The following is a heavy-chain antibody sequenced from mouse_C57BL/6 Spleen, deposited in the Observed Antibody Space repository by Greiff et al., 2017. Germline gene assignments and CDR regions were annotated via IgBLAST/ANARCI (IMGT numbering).Heavy chain of an antibody. CDR2: ISSGGDYI. D-gene: IGHD2-4*01. CDR1: GFTFSSYA. Sequence: EVKLVESGEGLVKPGGSLKLSCAASGFTFSSYAMSWVRQTPEKRLEWVAYISSGGDYIYYADTVKGRFTISRDNARNTLYLQMSSLKSEDTAMYYCTSYDYDGRHYYAMDYWGQGTSVTVSS. J-gene: IGHJ4*01. CDR3: TSYDYDGRHYYAMDY. V-gene: IGHV5-9-1*02.